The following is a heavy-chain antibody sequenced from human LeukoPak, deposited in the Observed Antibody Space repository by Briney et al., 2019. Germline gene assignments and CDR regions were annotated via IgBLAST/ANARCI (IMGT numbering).Heavy chain of an antibody. CDR2: INQDGTEK. CDR3: VKGWMPIS. J-gene: IGHJ5*02. D-gene: IGHD6-19*01. V-gene: IGHV3-7*01. Sequence: GALRPSCAASGFTFGDYLMGWVRRAPGEGLEWVAHINQDGTEKSYVDSVEGRFTISRDNANNSLYLRMTGLRGGDTAVYYCVKGWMPISWGQGILVTVSS. CDR1: GFTFGDYL.